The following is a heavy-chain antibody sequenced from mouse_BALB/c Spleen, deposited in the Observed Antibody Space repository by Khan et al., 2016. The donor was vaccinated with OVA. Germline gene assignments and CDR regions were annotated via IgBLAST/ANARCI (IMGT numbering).Heavy chain of an antibody. CDR3: ARKGQYGMFAY. J-gene: IGHJ3*01. V-gene: IGHV1-7*01. CDR2: INPSTDYT. CDR1: GYTFTTYW. D-gene: IGHD2-1*01. Sequence: QVQLKQSGAELAQPGASVKMSCKTSGYTFTTYWMHWVKQRPGQGLEWIGYINPSTDYTEYNQRFKDKATLTTDKSSSTAYIQLSRLTSEDSAVXYCARKGQYGMFAYWGQGTLVTVSA.